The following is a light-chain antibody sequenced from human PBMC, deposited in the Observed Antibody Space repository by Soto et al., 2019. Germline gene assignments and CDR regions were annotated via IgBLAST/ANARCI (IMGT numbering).Light chain of an antibody. CDR3: MQGTPWPPYT. V-gene: IGKV2-30*01. J-gene: IGKJ2*01. CDR2: KVS. CDR1: QSLVYSDGNAY. Sequence: DVVMTQSPLSLPVTLGQPASISCRSSQSLVYSDGNAYLNWFHQRPGQSPRRLIYKVSYRDSGVPDRFSGSGSGTDFTLKISRVDAEDVGVYYCMQGTPWPPYTFGQGTKLEIK.